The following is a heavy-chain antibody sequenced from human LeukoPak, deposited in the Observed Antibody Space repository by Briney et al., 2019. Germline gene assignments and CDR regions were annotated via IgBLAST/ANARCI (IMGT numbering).Heavy chain of an antibody. CDR3: ARVVKVARGSGSYYNGFDY. CDR2: IYYSGST. CDR1: GGSISSYY. Sequence: PSETLSLTCTVSGGSISSYYWSWIRQPPGKGLEWIGYIYYSGSTNYNPSLKSRVTISVDTSKNQFSLKLSSVTAADTAVYYCARVVKVARGSGSYYNGFDYWGQGTLVTVSS. J-gene: IGHJ4*02. D-gene: IGHD3-10*01. V-gene: IGHV4-59*01.